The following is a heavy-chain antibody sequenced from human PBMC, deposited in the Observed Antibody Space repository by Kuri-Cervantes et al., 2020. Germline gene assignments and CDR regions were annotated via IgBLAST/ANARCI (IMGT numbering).Heavy chain of an antibody. CDR2: IKQDGSEK. CDR3: ARDGICSSCYYYYYYGMDV. CDR1: GFTFSSYW. J-gene: IGHJ6*02. D-gene: IGHD6-13*01. V-gene: IGHV3-7*01. Sequence: LSLTCAASGFTFSSYWMSWVRQAPGKGLEWVANIKQDGSEKYYVDSVKGRFTISRDNAKNSLYLQMNSLRAEDTAVYYCARDGICSSCYYYYYYGMDVWGQGTTVTVSS.